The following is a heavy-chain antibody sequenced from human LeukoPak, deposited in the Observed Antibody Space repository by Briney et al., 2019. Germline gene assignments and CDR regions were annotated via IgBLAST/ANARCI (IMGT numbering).Heavy chain of an antibody. CDR2: IYHSGST. Sequence: SETLSLTCAVSGGSISSGGYSWSWIRQPPGKGLEWIGYIYHSGSTYYNPSLKSRVTISVDRSKNQFSLKLSSVTAADTAVYHCARATTTVTTFDYWGQGTLVTVSS. D-gene: IGHD4-17*01. V-gene: IGHV4-30-2*01. CDR1: GGSISSGGYS. CDR3: ARATTTVTTFDY. J-gene: IGHJ4*02.